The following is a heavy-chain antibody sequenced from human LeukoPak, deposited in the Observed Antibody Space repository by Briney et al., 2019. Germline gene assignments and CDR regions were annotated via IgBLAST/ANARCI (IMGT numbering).Heavy chain of an antibody. V-gene: IGHV3-30-3*01. CDR3: ARDSGYEYNNNWFDP. D-gene: IGHD5-12*01. J-gene: IGHJ5*02. CDR1: GFTFSSYA. CDR2: ISYDGSNK. Sequence: GGSLRLSCAASGFTFSSYAMHWVRQAPGKGLEWVAVISYDGSNKYYADSVKGRFTISRDNSKNTLYLQMNSLRAEDTAVYYCARDSGYEYNNNWFDPWGQGTLVTVSS.